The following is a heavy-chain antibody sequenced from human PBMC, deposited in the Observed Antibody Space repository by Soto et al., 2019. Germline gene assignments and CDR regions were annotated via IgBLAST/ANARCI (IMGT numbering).Heavy chain of an antibody. Sequence: EVQLVESGGGLVQPGGSLRLSCSASGFTFSSYAMHWVRQAPGKGLEYVSVISSNGGSTYYADSVKGRFTISRDNSKNTLYLQMSSLRAEDTAVYSCVKPGSYSYYFDYWGQETLVTVSS. CDR3: VKPGSYSYYFDY. D-gene: IGHD1-26*01. V-gene: IGHV3-64D*06. J-gene: IGHJ4*02. CDR2: ISSNGGST. CDR1: GFTFSSYA.